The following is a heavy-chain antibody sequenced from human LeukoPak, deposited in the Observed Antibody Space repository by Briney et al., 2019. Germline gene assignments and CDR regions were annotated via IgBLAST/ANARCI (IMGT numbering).Heavy chain of an antibody. CDR3: ARAVGGVFDY. V-gene: IGHV4-39*07. D-gene: IGHD3-16*01. J-gene: IGHJ4*02. Sequence: SETLSLTCTVSGGSISSSSYYWGWIRQPPGKGLEWIGSIYYSGSTYYNPSLKSRVTISVDTSKNQFSLKLSSVTAADTAVYYCARAVGGVFDYWGQGTLVTVSS. CDR2: IYYSGST. CDR1: GGSISSSSYY.